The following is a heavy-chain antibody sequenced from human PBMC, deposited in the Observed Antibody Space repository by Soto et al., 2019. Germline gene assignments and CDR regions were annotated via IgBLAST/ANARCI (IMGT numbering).Heavy chain of an antibody. CDR2: IYYSGST. Sequence: SETLSLTCTVSGGSISSGGYYWSWIRQHPGKGLEWIGYIYYSGSTYYNPSLKGRVTISVDTSKNQFSLKLSSVTAADTAVYYCARVANYYDSSGYYYGDAFDIWGQGTMVTVSS. CDR1: GGSISSGGYY. J-gene: IGHJ3*02. D-gene: IGHD3-22*01. V-gene: IGHV4-31*03. CDR3: ARVANYYDSSGYYYGDAFDI.